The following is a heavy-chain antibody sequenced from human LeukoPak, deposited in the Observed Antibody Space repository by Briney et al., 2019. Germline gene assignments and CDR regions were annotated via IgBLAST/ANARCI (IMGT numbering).Heavy chain of an antibody. CDR2: IYSTGST. J-gene: IGHJ4*02. D-gene: IGHD3-16*02. Sequence: SETLSLTCSVSGGSIRSYFWSWIRQSAGRGLEHLGRIYSTGSTNYSPSLTNRVSMSVDTSRNQFSLTLTSVTAADTAMYYCARAGYTSPWTLDYWGQGLLVTVSS. V-gene: IGHV4-4*07. CDR1: GGSIRSYF. CDR3: ARAGYTSPWTLDY.